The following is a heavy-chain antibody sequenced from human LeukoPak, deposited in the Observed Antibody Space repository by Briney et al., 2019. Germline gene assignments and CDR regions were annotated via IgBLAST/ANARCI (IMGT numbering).Heavy chain of an antibody. V-gene: IGHV4-4*07. Sequence: SETLSLTCTVSGGSISSYYWSWIRQPAGKGLEWIGRIYTSGSTNYNPSLKSRVTMSVDTSKNQFSLKLSSVTAADTAVYYCARERPRPSIVVVPAAKGSYYYYYMDVWGKGTTVTISS. J-gene: IGHJ6*03. CDR3: ARERPRPSIVVVPAAKGSYYYYYMDV. D-gene: IGHD2-2*01. CDR1: GGSISSYY. CDR2: IYTSGST.